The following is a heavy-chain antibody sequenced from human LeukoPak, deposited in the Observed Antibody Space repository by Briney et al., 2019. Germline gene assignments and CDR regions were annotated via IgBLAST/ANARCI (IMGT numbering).Heavy chain of an antibody. D-gene: IGHD1-26*01. CDR3: TRDSGTYNWFDP. CDR2: INKKDNGYATAT. Sequence: GGSLRLSCAASGFTFSDSAIHWVRQSPGKGLEWVGQINKKDNGYATATAYAASVKGRCTIARDESINTTYLQIEKQKTEDTALYYCTRDSGTYNWFDPWGQGTLVTVFS. CDR1: GFTFSDSA. V-gene: IGHV3-73*01. J-gene: IGHJ5*02.